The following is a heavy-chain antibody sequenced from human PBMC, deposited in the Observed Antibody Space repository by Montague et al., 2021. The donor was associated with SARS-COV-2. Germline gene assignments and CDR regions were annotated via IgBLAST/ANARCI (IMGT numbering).Heavy chain of an antibody. V-gene: IGHV3-7*03. CDR1: GFTFSSYW. Sequence: SLRLSCAASGFTFSSYWMSWFRQTPGKGLEWVANIKPDGGEKHYLDSVKGLFTISRDNAKNSLNLQMDSLRAEDTALYYCARDSRIVGATGGMDVWGQGTTVIVSS. J-gene: IGHJ6*02. D-gene: IGHD1-26*01. CDR2: IKPDGGEK. CDR3: ARDSRIVGATGGMDV.